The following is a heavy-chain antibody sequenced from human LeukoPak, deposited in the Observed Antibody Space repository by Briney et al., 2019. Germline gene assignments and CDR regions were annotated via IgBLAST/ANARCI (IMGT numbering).Heavy chain of an antibody. J-gene: IGHJ3*02. D-gene: IGHD5-24*01. CDR3: ARITRWLRTKVAFDI. Sequence: SETLSLTCAVYGGSFSGYYWSWIRQPPGKGLEWIGEINHSGSTNYNPSLKSRVTISVDTPKNQFSLKLSSVTAADTAVYYCARITRWLRTKVAFDIWGQGTMVTVSS. CDR2: INHSGST. CDR1: GGSFSGYY. V-gene: IGHV4-34*01.